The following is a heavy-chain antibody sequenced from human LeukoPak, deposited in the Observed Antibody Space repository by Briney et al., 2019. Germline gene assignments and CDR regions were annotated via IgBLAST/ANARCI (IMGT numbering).Heavy chain of an antibody. J-gene: IGHJ3*02. V-gene: IGHV3-21*01. CDR3: ARAKRIAVAGSGYDAFDI. Sequence: GGSLRLSCAASGFTFSSYSMNWVRQAPGKGLEWVSSISSSSSYIYYADSVKGRFTISRDNAKNSLYLQMNSLRAEDTAVYYCARAKRIAVAGSGYDAFDIWDQGTMVTVSS. CDR1: GFTFSSYS. CDR2: ISSSSSYI. D-gene: IGHD6-19*01.